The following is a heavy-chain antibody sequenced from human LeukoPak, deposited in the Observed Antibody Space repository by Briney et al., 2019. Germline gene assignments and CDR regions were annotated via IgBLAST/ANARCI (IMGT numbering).Heavy chain of an antibody. Sequence: TSSETLSLTCTVSGGSISSGGYYWSWIRQPPGKGLEWIGYIYHSGSTYYNPSLKSRVTISVDRSKNQFSLKLSSVTAADTAVYYCARDRIAVAGTRAFDIWGQGTMVTVSS. CDR1: GGSISSGGYY. V-gene: IGHV4-30-2*01. CDR3: ARDRIAVAGTRAFDI. D-gene: IGHD6-19*01. J-gene: IGHJ3*02. CDR2: IYHSGST.